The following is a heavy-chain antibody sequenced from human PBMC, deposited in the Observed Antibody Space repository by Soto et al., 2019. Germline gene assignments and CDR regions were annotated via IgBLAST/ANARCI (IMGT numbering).Heavy chain of an antibody. J-gene: IGHJ3*02. CDR2: IYYSGST. CDR3: ARGMYYDFWSGYYGAFDI. CDR1: GGYISSYY. Sequence: ASETLSLTCTVSGGYISSYYWSWIRQPPGKGLEWIGYIYYSGSTNYNPSLKSRVTISVDTSKNQFSLKLSSVTAADTAVYYCARGMYYDFWSGYYGAFDIWGQGTMVTVSS. V-gene: IGHV4-59*01. D-gene: IGHD3-3*01.